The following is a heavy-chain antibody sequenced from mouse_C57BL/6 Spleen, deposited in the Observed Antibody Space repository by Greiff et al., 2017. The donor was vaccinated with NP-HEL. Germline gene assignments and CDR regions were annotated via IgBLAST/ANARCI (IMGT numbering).Heavy chain of an antibody. Sequence: VQLQQSGPELVKPGASVKISCKASGYTFTDYYMNWVKQSHGKSLEWIGDINPNNGGTSYNQKFKGKATLTVDKSSSTAYMELRSLTSEDSAVYYCAAGGFYGSSPHFDYWGQGTTLTVSS. CDR1: GYTFTDYY. CDR3: AAGGFYGSSPHFDY. J-gene: IGHJ2*01. D-gene: IGHD1-1*01. CDR2: INPNNGGT. V-gene: IGHV1-26*01.